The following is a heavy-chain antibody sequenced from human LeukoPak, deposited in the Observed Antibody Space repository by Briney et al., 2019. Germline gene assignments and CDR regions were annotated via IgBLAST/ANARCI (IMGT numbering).Heavy chain of an antibody. D-gene: IGHD6-6*01. CDR2: IHHSGST. J-gene: IGHJ4*02. V-gene: IGHV4-39*01. CDR3: ARPTREYSSSSYYFDY. Sequence: PSETLSLTCTVSGGSISSSNYYWGWIRQPPGKGLEWIGEIHHSGSTYYNPSLKSRVTISVDTSKNQFSLKLSSVTAADTAVYYCARPTREYSSSSYYFDYWGQGILVTVSS. CDR1: GGSISSSNYY.